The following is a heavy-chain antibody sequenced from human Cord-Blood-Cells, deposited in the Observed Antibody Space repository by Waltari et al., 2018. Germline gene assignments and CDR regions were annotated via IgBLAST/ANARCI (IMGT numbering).Heavy chain of an antibody. CDR1: GGSFSGYY. Sequence: QVQLQQWGAGLLKPSETLSLTCAVYGGSFSGYYWSWIRQPPGKGLEWIGEITTNGTTNSHPSLKSRVTISVDTSKNQFSLKLSSVTAADTAVYYCAPTPPPYCSGGSCYPAWGQGTLVTVSS. V-gene: IGHV4-34*01. D-gene: IGHD2-15*01. CDR3: APTPPPYCSGGSCYPA. J-gene: IGHJ5*02. CDR2: ITTNGTT.